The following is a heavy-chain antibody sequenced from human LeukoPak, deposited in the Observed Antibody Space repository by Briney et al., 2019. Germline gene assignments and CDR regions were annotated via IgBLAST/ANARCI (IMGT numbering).Heavy chain of an antibody. CDR2: MNPNSGNT. J-gene: IGHJ4*02. CDR3: AKDMNLVVTAIFDY. Sequence: ASVKVSCKASGYTFASYDINWVRQATGQGLEWMGWMNPNSGNTGYAQKFQGRVTMTRNTSISTAYMELSSLRSEDTALYYCAKDMNLVVTAIFDYWGQGTLVTVSS. D-gene: IGHD2-21*02. CDR1: GYTFASYD. V-gene: IGHV1-8*01.